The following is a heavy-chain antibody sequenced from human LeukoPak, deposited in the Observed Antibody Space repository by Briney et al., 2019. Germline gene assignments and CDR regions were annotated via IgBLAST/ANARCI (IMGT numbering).Heavy chain of an antibody. J-gene: IGHJ4*02. CDR3: ASVLYSSGWFFADY. V-gene: IGHV4-61*01. CDR2: IYYSGST. D-gene: IGHD6-19*01. CDR1: GGSVSSGSYY. Sequence: PSETLSLTCTVSGGSVSSGSYYWSWIRQPPGKGLEGIGYIYYSGSTNYNPSLKSRVTISVDTSKNQFSLKLSSVTAADTAVYYCASVLYSSGWFFADYWGQGTLVTVSS.